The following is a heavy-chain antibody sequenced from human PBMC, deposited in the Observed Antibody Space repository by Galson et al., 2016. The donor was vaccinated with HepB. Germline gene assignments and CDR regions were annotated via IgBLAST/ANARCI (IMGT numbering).Heavy chain of an antibody. CDR3: AKELDGEVAGPFAL. Sequence: SLRLSCAGSGFAFDDYAMHWVRQAPGKGLEWVAVISWNSDYVVYADSLKGRFIISRDNAKNSLYLQMNSLRPEDTAFYYCAKELDGEVAGPFALWGRGTLVTVSS. D-gene: IGHD6-19*01. V-gene: IGHV3-9*01. J-gene: IGHJ2*01. CDR2: ISWNSDYV. CDR1: GFAFDDYA.